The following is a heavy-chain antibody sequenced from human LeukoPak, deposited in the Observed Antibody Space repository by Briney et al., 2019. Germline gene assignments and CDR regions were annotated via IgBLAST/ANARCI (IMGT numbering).Heavy chain of an antibody. J-gene: IGHJ4*02. V-gene: IGHV4-4*07. CDR1: GGSISTYH. CDR2: IYSNEDT. D-gene: IGHD2-15*01. CDR3: ARAAGASGGQYFDY. Sequence: SETLSLTCTVSGGSISTYHWSWIRQPAGKGLERIGRIYSNEDTRYNPYLKSRVTMSVDTSKNQFSLKLSSVTAADTAVYYCARAAGASGGQYFDYWGQGTLVAVSS.